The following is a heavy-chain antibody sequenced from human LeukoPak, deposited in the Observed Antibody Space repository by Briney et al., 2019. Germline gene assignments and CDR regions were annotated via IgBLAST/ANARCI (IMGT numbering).Heavy chain of an antibody. V-gene: IGHV1-69*06. D-gene: IGHD3-9*01. CDR3: ARDVKEYDILTGYYGRFDP. CDR2: IIPIFGTA. CDR1: GGTFSSYA. J-gene: IGHJ5*02. Sequence: ASVKVSCKASGGTFSSYAISWVRQAPGQGLEWMGGIIPIFGTANCAQKFQGRVTITADKSTSTAYVELSSLRSEDTAVYYCARDVKEYDILTGYYGRFDPWGQGTLVTVSS.